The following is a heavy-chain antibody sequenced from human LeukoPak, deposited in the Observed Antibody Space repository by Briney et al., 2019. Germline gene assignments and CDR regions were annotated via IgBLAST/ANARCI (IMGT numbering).Heavy chain of an antibody. V-gene: IGHV3-30*01. CDR1: GFTFSSYA. CDR2: ISYDGSNK. CDR3: ARDSTYYYDSGSSGPHYFDS. J-gene: IGHJ4*02. Sequence: GGSLRLSCAASGFTFSSYAMHWVRQAPGKGPEWVAVISYDGSNKYYADSVKGRFTISRDNSKNTLYLQMNSLRAEDTAVNYCARDSTYYYDSGSSGPHYFDSWGQGTLVTVSS. D-gene: IGHD3-10*01.